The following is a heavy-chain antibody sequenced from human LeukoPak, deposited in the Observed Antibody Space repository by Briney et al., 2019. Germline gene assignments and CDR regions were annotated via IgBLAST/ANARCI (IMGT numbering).Heavy chain of an antibody. CDR1: GDSISRYY. CDR3: ARVSPTPLGAHPCDC. J-gene: IGHJ4*02. Sequence: SETLSLTCTVSGDSISRYYWSWLRQPAGKGLEWIGRIYTSGSTNYNPSLKSRVNMSVDTSKNQFSLKLSSGTAADTAVYYCARVSPTPLGAHPCDCGGQETLVTVSS. CDR2: IYTSGST. D-gene: IGHD6-6*01. V-gene: IGHV4-4*07.